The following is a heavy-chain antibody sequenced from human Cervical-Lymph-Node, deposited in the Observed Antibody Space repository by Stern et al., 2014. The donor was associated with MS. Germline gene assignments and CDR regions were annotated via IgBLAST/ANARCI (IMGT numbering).Heavy chain of an antibody. CDR3: ARQRYFDY. Sequence: QLVQSGPEVKRPGESLKISCQASGYTFTSYWIGWVRQMPGKGLEWIVICFPGGSDLRYSPSSQGQVTISADNSSSTAYLQWNNLKASDTAIYYCARQRYFDYWGQGTLVTVSS. CDR1: GYTFTSYW. J-gene: IGHJ4*02. V-gene: IGHV5-51*01. CDR2: CFPGGSDL.